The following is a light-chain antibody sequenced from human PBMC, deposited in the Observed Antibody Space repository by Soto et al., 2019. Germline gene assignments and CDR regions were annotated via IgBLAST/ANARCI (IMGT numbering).Light chain of an antibody. V-gene: IGKV1-39*01. CDR1: QNIRNY. CDR3: HQCYSAPRT. Sequence: DIQMTQSPSSLSASVGDRVTITCRTSQNIRNYLNWYQQKPGKAPKLLIYAASSLQSGVPSRFSGSGSGTDFTLTISSLQPEAFATFYCHQCYSAPRTFGQGTKLEIK. J-gene: IGKJ2*01. CDR2: AAS.